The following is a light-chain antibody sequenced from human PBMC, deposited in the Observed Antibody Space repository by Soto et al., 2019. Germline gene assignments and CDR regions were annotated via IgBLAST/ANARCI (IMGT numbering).Light chain of an antibody. Sequence: EIVLTQSPATLSLSPGERATLSCRASQTISNFLSWYQQTPGQAPRLLIYDASNRATGIPARFSGSGSGTDFTLTISSLEPEDFAIYYCHQRSDWSLTFGGVTEVEIK. J-gene: IGKJ4*01. CDR1: QTISNF. V-gene: IGKV3-11*01. CDR3: HQRSDWSLT. CDR2: DAS.